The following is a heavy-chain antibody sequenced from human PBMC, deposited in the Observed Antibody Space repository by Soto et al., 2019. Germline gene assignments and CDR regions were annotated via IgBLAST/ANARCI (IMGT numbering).Heavy chain of an antibody. D-gene: IGHD1-26*01. Sequence: QLHLRESGPGLVKPSETLSLTCTVSGGSITSSSYYWGWIRQPPGKGLEWIGSIYYSGSTYYNPSLKSRVTISVDTSKNQFSLKLSSVTDADTAVYYCATQEVGGTYVYTFDPWGQGTLVTVSS. CDR3: ATQEVGGTYVYTFDP. J-gene: IGHJ5*02. CDR1: GGSITSSSYY. CDR2: IYYSGST. V-gene: IGHV4-39*01.